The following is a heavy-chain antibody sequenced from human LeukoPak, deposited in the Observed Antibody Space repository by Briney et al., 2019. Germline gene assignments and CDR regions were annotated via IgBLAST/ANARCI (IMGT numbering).Heavy chain of an antibody. J-gene: IGHJ6*03. Sequence: PSETLSLTCTVSGGSISSGSYYWTWIRQPAGKGLECIGRIYTSGSTNYNPSLKSRVTISIDTSKNQFSLKLSSVTAADTAVYYCARVAWPPATWFGELWYYYYMDVWGKGTTVTVSS. V-gene: IGHV4-61*02. D-gene: IGHD3-10*01. CDR2: IYTSGST. CDR3: ARVAWPPATWFGELWYYYYMDV. CDR1: GGSISSGSYY.